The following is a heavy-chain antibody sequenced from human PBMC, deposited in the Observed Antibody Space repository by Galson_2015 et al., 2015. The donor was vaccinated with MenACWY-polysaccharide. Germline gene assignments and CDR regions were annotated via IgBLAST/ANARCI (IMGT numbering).Heavy chain of an antibody. V-gene: IGHV3-74*01. CDR3: TKAGAKYCSGSSCYFNWFDP. Sequence: SLRLSCAASGFSFNTYWMHWVRHAPGKGLVWVSRINADGSATGYVDSVRGRFTISRDNAKNTLYLEINSLRAEDTAVYYCTKAGAKYCSGSSCYFNWFDPWGQGTLVTVSS. CDR2: INADGSAT. J-gene: IGHJ5*02. D-gene: IGHD2-15*01. CDR1: GFSFNTYW.